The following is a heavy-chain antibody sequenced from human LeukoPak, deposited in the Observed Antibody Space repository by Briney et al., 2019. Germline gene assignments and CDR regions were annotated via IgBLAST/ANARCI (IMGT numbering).Heavy chain of an antibody. CDR1: GFTFSSYA. D-gene: IGHD3-22*01. V-gene: IGHV3-23*01. J-gene: IGHJ4*02. CDR2: ISGST. CDR3: AKARGYYPAYYFDY. Sequence: PGGSLRLSCAASGFTFSSYAMSWVRQAPGKGLEWVSGISGSTYYADSVKGRFTISRDNSKNTLYLQMNSLRAEDTAVYYCAKARGYYPAYYFDYWGQGTLVTVSS.